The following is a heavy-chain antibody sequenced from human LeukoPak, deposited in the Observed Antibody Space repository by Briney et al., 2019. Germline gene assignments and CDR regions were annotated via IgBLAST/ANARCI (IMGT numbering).Heavy chain of an antibody. CDR3: ARLGSPYSGSSLGSYYFDY. Sequence: PSETLSLTCTVSGGSISSSSYYWGWIRQPPGKGLEWIGSIYYSGSTYYNPSLKSRVTISVDTSKNQFSLKLSSVTAADTAVYYCARLGSPYSGSSLGSYYFDYWGQGTLVTVSS. V-gene: IGHV4-39*01. CDR1: GGSISSSSYY. J-gene: IGHJ4*02. CDR2: IYYSGST. D-gene: IGHD1-26*01.